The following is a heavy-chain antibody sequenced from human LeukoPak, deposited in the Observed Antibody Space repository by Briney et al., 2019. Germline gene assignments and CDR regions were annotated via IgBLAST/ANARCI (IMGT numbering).Heavy chain of an antibody. V-gene: IGHV1-2*02. D-gene: IGHD2-21*02. CDR2: INPNSGGT. CDR3: ARSVHIVVVTAIGY. Sequence: GASVKVSCKASGYTFTGYYMHWVRQAPGQGLEWMGWINPNSGGTNYAQKFQGRVTMTRDTSISTAYMELSRLRSDDTAVYYCARSVHIVVVTAIGYWGQGTMATVSS. CDR1: GYTFTGYY. J-gene: IGHJ4*02.